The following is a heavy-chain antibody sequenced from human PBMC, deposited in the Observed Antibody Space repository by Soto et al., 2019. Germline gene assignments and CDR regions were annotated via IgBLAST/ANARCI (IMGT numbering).Heavy chain of an antibody. J-gene: IGHJ4*02. Sequence: LSLPCTVSGGSISSGGYYWSWIRQHPGKGLEWIGYIYYSGSTYYNPSLKSRVTISVDTSKNQFSLKLSSVTAADTAVYYCARESVAYSSSWYGYLDDWVQGPLVTVS. CDR3: ARESVAYSSSWYGYLDD. D-gene: IGHD6-13*01. CDR1: GGSISSGGYY. CDR2: IYYSGST. V-gene: IGHV4-31*03.